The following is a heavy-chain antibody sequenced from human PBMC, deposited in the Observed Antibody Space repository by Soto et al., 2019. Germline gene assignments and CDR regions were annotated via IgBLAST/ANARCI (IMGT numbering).Heavy chain of an antibody. CDR3: ARERIQLWASYYYYGMDV. D-gene: IGHD5-18*01. CDR2: INPNSGGT. V-gene: IGHV1-2*04. Sequence: ASVKVSCKASGYTFTGYYMHWVRQAPGQGLEWMGWINPNSGGTNYAQKFQGWVTMTRDTPISTAYMELSRLRSDDTAVYYCARERIQLWASYYYYGMDVWGQGTTVTVSS. J-gene: IGHJ6*02. CDR1: GYTFTGYY.